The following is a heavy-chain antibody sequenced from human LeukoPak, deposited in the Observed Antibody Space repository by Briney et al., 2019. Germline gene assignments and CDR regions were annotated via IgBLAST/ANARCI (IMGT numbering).Heavy chain of an antibody. V-gene: IGHV4-34*01. Sequence: SETLSLTCAVYGGSFSGYYGSWIRKPPGKGLEWIGEINHSGSTNYNPSLKSRVTISVDTSKNQFSLKLSSVTAADTAVYYCARDEIVVVPAATTNWFDPWGQGTLVTVSS. D-gene: IGHD2-2*01. CDR1: GGSFSGYY. J-gene: IGHJ5*02. CDR2: INHSGST. CDR3: ARDEIVVVPAATTNWFDP.